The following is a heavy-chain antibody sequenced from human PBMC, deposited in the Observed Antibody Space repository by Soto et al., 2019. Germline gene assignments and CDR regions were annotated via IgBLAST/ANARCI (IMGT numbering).Heavy chain of an antibody. Sequence: TLSLTCTVSGGSISSGGYYWSWIRQHPGKGLEWIGYIYYSGSTYYNPSLKSRVTISVDTSKNQFSLKLSSVTAADTAVYYCARTTVTTSHFDYWGQGTLVTVSS. D-gene: IGHD4-17*01. CDR1: GGSISSGGYY. V-gene: IGHV4-31*03. CDR3: ARTTVTTSHFDY. CDR2: IYYSGST. J-gene: IGHJ4*02.